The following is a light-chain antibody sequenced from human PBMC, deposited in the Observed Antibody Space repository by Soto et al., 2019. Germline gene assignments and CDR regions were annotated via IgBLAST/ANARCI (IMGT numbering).Light chain of an antibody. Sequence: QSVLTQPASVSGSPGQSITISCAGSNSDIGSYKYVSWFQQHPGNAPKLIISEVRDRPSGVSTRFSGSKSGNTASLTISGLQAEDEADYYCCSYAGSRGVFGGGTKLTVL. V-gene: IGLV2-14*01. CDR1: NSDIGSYKY. CDR3: CSYAGSRGV. CDR2: EVR. J-gene: IGLJ2*01.